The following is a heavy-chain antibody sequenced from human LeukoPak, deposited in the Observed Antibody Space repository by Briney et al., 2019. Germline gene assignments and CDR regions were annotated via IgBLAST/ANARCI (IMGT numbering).Heavy chain of an antibody. V-gene: IGHV3-11*04. Sequence: GGSLRLSCAASGFTFSDYYMSWIRQAPGKGLEWVSYISSSGSTIYYADSVKGRFTISRDNSKNTLYLQMNSLRAEDTAVYYCARDSIDHNWGSYYYYYYMDVWGKGTTVTVSS. D-gene: IGHD7-27*01. CDR2: ISSSGSTI. J-gene: IGHJ6*03. CDR3: ARDSIDHNWGSYYYYYYMDV. CDR1: GFTFSDYY.